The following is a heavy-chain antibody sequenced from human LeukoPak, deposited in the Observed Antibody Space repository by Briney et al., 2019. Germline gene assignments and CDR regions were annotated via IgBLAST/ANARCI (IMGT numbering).Heavy chain of an antibody. CDR3: AGGIQGISY. D-gene: IGHD6-13*01. V-gene: IGHV4-34*01. CDR2: INHSGST. CDR1: GGSFRGFY. J-gene: IGHJ4*01. Sequence: SSETLSLTCPVYGGSFRGFYWSWIRQPPGKGLEWIGEINHSGSTNYNPSLKSRVTISVDTSKNQFSLKLSSVTAADTAVYYCAGGIQGISYWGHGTLVTVSS.